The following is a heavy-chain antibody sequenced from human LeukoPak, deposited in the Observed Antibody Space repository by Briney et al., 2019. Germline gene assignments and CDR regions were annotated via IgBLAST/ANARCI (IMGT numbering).Heavy chain of an antibody. Sequence: GGSLRLSCAASGFTFSDYYMSWIRQAPGKGLEWVSYISSSGSYTNYADSVKGRFTISRDGAKNSLYLQMNRLTAEDTAVYYCARAPGTVTPPPFDYWGQGTLVTVSS. CDR2: ISSSGSYT. CDR3: ARAPGTVTPPPFDY. J-gene: IGHJ4*02. D-gene: IGHD4-17*01. CDR1: GFTFSDYY. V-gene: IGHV3-11*06.